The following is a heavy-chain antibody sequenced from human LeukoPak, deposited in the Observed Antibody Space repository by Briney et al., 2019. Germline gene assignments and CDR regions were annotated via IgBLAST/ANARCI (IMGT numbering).Heavy chain of an antibody. Sequence: SETLSLTCAVYGGSFSGYYWSWIRQPSGKGLEWIGEINHSGSTNYNPSLKSRVTISVDTSKNQFSLKLSSVTAADTAVYYCARGVVKGGAFDIWGQGTMVTVSS. CDR2: INHSGST. CDR3: ARGVVKGGAFDI. CDR1: GGSFSGYY. V-gene: IGHV4-34*01. D-gene: IGHD3-16*01. J-gene: IGHJ3*02.